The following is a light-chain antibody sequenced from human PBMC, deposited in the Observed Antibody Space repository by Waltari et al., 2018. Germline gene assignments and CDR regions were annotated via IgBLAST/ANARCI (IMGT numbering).Light chain of an antibody. CDR2: KAN. CDR1: SGSLSTTSY. V-gene: IGLV8-61*01. Sequence: QTVVTQEPSLSVSPGGTVTLTCALSSGSLSTTSYATWYQQTPAQAPRTLVYKANARSSGVPDRFSGSILGNTAALTITGAHADDESDYYCALYMGSGIWVFGGGTRLTVL. J-gene: IGLJ3*02. CDR3: ALYMGSGIWV.